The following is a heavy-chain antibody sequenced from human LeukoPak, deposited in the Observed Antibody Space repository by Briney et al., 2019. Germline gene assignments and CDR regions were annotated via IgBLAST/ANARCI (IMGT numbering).Heavy chain of an antibody. CDR3: TREARVGNWFDP. J-gene: IGHJ5*02. D-gene: IGHD2-2*01. CDR1: GYTFTDYY. Sequence: ASAKVSCRASGYTFTDYYIHWVRQAPGQGLEWMGWINPDNGGTNYAQKFQGRVTMTRDTSIRTVYMDLSRLRSDDTAVFYCTREARVGNWFDPWGQGTQVTVSS. V-gene: IGHV1-2*02. CDR2: INPDNGGT.